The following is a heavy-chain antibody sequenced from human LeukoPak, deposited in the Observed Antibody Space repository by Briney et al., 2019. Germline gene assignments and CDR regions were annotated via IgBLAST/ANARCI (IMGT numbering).Heavy chain of an antibody. V-gene: IGHV2-5*01. CDR1: GFSLSTSGVG. CDR2: IYWNDDK. D-gene: IGHD6-19*01. J-gene: IGHJ5*02. Sequence: SGPTLVKPTQTLTLTCTFSGFSLSTSGVGVGWIRQPPGKALEWLALIYWNDDKRYSPSLKSRLTITKDTSKNQVVLTMTNKDPVDTATYYCAHAYSSGWYTVWFDPWGQGTLVTVSS. CDR3: AHAYSSGWYTVWFDP.